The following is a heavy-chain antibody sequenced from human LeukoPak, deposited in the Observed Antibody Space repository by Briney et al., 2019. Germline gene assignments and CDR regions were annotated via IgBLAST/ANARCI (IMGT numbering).Heavy chain of an antibody. J-gene: IGHJ4*02. Sequence: GGSLRLSCAASGFTFSSYSMNWVRQAPGKGLEWVSSISSSSSYIYYADSVKGRFTISRDNAKNSLYLQMNSLRAEDTAVYYCARDPYYYDSSGYFDYWGQGTLVTVSS. CDR1: GFTFSSYS. CDR3: ARDPYYYDSSGYFDY. CDR2: ISSSSSYI. V-gene: IGHV3-21*01. D-gene: IGHD3-22*01.